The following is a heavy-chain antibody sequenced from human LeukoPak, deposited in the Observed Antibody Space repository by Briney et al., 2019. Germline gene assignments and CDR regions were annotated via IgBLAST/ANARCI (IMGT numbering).Heavy chain of an antibody. CDR3: ARAGLLHYFDY. CDR1: GFTFSRYA. J-gene: IGHJ4*02. D-gene: IGHD5-18*01. CDR2: ISGSGGNT. V-gene: IGHV3-23*01. Sequence: GGSLRLSCAASGFTFSRYAMSWVRQAPGKGLGWVSAISGSGGNTYHADSVKGRFTISRDNSKNTLYLQMSSLRAEDTAVYYYARAGLLHYFDYWGQGTLVTVSS.